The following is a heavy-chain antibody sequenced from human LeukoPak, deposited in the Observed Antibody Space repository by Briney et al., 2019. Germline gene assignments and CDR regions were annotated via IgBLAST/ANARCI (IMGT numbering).Heavy chain of an antibody. J-gene: IGHJ4*02. CDR1: GYTFTGYY. Sequence: GASVKVSCKASGYTFTGYYMHWVRQAPGQGLEWMGWINPNSGGTNYAQKFQGRVTMTRDTSISTAYMELSRLRSDDMAVYYCAIPSYFDWLLLDYWGQGTLVTVSS. D-gene: IGHD3-9*01. V-gene: IGHV1-2*02. CDR2: INPNSGGT. CDR3: AIPSYFDWLLLDY.